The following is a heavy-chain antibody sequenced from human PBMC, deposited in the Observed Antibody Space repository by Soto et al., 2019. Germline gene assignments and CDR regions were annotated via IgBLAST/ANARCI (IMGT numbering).Heavy chain of an antibody. Sequence: QVQLVQSGAEVKKPGSSVKVSCKASGGTFSSYTISWVRQAPGQGLDWMGRIIPVLGRTNYAQKFQDRVTITADKATSTAYRELRSLRSEDTAMYYCVRDGDYTRGYWGQGTRVTVSS. CDR3: VRDGDYTRGY. D-gene: IGHD4-17*01. J-gene: IGHJ4*02. CDR1: GGTFSSYT. CDR2: IIPVLGRT. V-gene: IGHV1-69*08.